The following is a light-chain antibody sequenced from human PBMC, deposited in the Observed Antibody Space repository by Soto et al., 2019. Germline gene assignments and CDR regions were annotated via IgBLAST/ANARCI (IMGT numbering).Light chain of an antibody. CDR1: KLGDKY. V-gene: IGLV3-1*01. J-gene: IGLJ2*01. Sequence: SYELTQPPSVSVSPGQTASITCSGDKLGDKYVCWYQQKPGQSPVLVIYQDTKRPSGIPERFSGSNSGNTATLTVSGTQAMDEADYYCQAWDSSTVVFGGGTQLSVL. CDR3: QAWDSSTVV. CDR2: QDT.